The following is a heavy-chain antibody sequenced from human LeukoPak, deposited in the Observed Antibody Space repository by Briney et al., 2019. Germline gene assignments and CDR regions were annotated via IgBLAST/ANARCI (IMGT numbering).Heavy chain of an antibody. CDR1: GGSISSSSYY. J-gene: IGHJ4*02. CDR2: IYYSGST. Sequence: SQTLSLTCTVSGGSISSSSYYWGWIRQPPGKGLEWIGSIYYSGSTYYNPSLKSRVTISVDTSKNQFSLKLSSVTAADTAVYYCARGPSYSSGVFDYWGQGTLVTVSS. CDR3: ARGPSYSSGVFDY. V-gene: IGHV4-39*07. D-gene: IGHD6-19*01.